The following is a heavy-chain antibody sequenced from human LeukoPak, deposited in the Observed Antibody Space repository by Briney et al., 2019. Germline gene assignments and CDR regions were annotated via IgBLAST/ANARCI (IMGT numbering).Heavy chain of an antibody. Sequence: ASVKVSCKASGGTFSSYAISWVRQAPGQGLEWMGGIIPIFGTANYAQKFQGRVTMTSDTSTSTVYMELSSLRSEDTAVYYCARNHDSSGYTFDYWGQGTLVTVSS. D-gene: IGHD3-22*01. CDR2: IIPIFGTA. CDR1: GGTFSSYA. CDR3: ARNHDSSGYTFDY. V-gene: IGHV1-69*05. J-gene: IGHJ4*02.